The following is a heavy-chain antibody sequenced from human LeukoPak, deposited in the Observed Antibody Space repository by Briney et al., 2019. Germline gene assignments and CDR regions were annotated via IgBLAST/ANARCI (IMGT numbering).Heavy chain of an antibody. V-gene: IGHV4-34*01. CDR2: INHSGST. J-gene: IGHJ4*02. Sequence: SETLSLTCTVSGDSISSYYWSWIRQPPGKGLEWIGEINHSGSTNYNPSLKSRVTISVDTSKNQFSLKLSSVTAADTAVYYCAGGGGTYYTFDYWGQGTLVTVSS. D-gene: IGHD3-10*01. CDR3: AGGGGTYYTFDY. CDR1: GDSISSYY.